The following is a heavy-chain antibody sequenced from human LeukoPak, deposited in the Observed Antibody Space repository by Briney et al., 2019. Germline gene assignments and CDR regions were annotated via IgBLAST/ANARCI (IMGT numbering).Heavy chain of an antibody. Sequence: GGSLRLSCTASGFAFSRYWMIWVRQAPGQGLEWVSSISSSSSYIYYADSVKGRFTISRDNAKNSLYLQMNSLRAEDTAVYYCARLPGPYYYYYMDVWGKGTTVTVSS. CDR3: ARLPGPYYYYYMDV. D-gene: IGHD3-10*01. CDR2: ISSSSSYI. V-gene: IGHV3-21*01. J-gene: IGHJ6*03. CDR1: GFAFSRYW.